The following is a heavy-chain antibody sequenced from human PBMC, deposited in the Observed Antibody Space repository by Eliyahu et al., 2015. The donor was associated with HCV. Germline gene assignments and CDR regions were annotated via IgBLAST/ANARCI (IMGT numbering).Heavy chain of an antibody. D-gene: IGHD1-26*01. Sequence: EVQLLEFGGGLVQPGGSLXLSCAASGFTFSSYDLSWVRQAPGKGLEWVSAITYSGGTTYHADSVKGRFTISRDNSKNTLYLQMNNLRADDTAIYYCAKHQERSHDYWGQGTLVTVSS. J-gene: IGHJ4*02. V-gene: IGHV3-23*01. CDR2: ITYSGGTT. CDR3: AKHQERSHDY. CDR1: GFTFSSYD.